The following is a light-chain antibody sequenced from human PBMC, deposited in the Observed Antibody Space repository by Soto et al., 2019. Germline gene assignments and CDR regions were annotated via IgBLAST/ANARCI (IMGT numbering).Light chain of an antibody. CDR3: QQSYSTPEFT. Sequence: DIQMTQSPSSLSASVGDRVTITCRASQSISDYLNWYQQKPGTAPKLLISAASSLQSGVPSRFSGSGSGTHFTLTIGSLQPEDFATYYCQQSYSTPEFTFGPGTKVDIK. CDR1: QSISDY. V-gene: IGKV1-39*01. J-gene: IGKJ3*01. CDR2: AAS.